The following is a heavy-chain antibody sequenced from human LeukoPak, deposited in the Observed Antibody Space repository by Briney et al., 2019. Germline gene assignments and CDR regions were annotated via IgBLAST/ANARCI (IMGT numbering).Heavy chain of an antibody. CDR2: ISGSGGST. D-gene: IGHD3-3*02. J-gene: IGHJ3*02. CDR3: ARALLAHDAFDI. Sequence: GGSLRLSCAASGFTFSSYAMSWVRQAPGKGLEWVSAISGSGGSTYYADSVKGRFTISRDNAKNSLYLQMNSLRAEDTAVYYCARALLAHDAFDIWGQGTMVTVSS. V-gene: IGHV3-23*01. CDR1: GFTFSSYA.